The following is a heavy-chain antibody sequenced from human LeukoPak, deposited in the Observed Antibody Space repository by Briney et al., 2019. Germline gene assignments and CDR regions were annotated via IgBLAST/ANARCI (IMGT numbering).Heavy chain of an antibody. D-gene: IGHD2-15*01. V-gene: IGHV3-74*01. CDR2: INSDGSST. J-gene: IGHJ6*02. CDR1: GFTFSSHW. CDR3: ARGTCSGGSCVDYYHYGMDV. Sequence: GGSLRLSCAASGFTFSSHWMHWVRQAPGKGPVWVSRINSDGSSTNYADSVKGRFTISRDNAKNTLYLQMNSLRAEDTAVYYCARGTCSGGSCVDYYHYGMDVWGQGSTVTVSS.